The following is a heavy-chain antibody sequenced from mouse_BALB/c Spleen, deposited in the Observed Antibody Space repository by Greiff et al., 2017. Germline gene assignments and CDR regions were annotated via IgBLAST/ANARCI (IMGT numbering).Heavy chain of an antibody. D-gene: IGHD2-10*02. J-gene: IGHJ2*01. V-gene: IGHV1S56*01. CDR1: GYTFTSYY. Sequence: QVQLKESGPELVKPGASVRISCKASGYTFTSYYIHWVKQRPGQGLEWIGWIYPGNVNTKYNEKFKGKATLTADKSSSTAYMQLSSLTSEDSAVYFCAREYGNYFDYWGQGTTLTVSS. CDR2: IYPGNVNT. CDR3: AREYGNYFDY.